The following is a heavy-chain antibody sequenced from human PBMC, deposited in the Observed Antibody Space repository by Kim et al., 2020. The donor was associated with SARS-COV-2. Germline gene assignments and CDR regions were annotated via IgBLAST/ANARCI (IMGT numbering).Heavy chain of an antibody. CDR2: IWYDGSNK. Sequence: GWSLRLSCAASGFTFSSYGMHWVRQAPGKGLEWVAVIWYDGSNKYYADSVKGRFTISRDNSKNTLYLQMNSLRAEDTAVYYCARDMFGDSSSSPPDYWGQGTLVTVSS. J-gene: IGHJ4*02. V-gene: IGHV3-33*01. CDR1: GFTFSSYG. D-gene: IGHD6-6*01. CDR3: ARDMFGDSSSSPPDY.